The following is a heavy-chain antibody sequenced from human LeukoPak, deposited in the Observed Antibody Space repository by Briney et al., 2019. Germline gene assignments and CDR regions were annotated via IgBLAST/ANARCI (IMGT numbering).Heavy chain of an antibody. Sequence: SETLSLTCTVSGGSISTYYWSWIRQPPGKGLEWIGYIYYSGSTSYNPSLKSRVTISVDTSKNQFSLKLSSVTAADTAVYYCASLLDYYDSSGYPAHGAFDIWGQGTMVTVSS. V-gene: IGHV4-59*01. J-gene: IGHJ3*02. D-gene: IGHD3-22*01. CDR1: GGSISTYY. CDR3: ASLLDYYDSSGYPAHGAFDI. CDR2: IYYSGST.